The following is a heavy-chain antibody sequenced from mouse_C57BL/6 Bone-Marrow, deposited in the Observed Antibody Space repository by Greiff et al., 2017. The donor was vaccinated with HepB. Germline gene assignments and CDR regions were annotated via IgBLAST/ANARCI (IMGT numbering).Heavy chain of an antibody. Sequence: EVHLVESGGDLVKPGGSLKLSCAASGFTFSSYGMSWVRQTPDKRLEWVATISSGGSYTYYPDSVKGRFTISRDNAKNTLYLQMSSLKSEDTAMYYCVKREYGYYAFDVWGTGTTVTVSS. V-gene: IGHV5-6*01. CDR2: ISSGGSYT. CDR1: GFTFSSYG. D-gene: IGHD2-10*02. J-gene: IGHJ1*03. CDR3: VKREYGYYAFDV.